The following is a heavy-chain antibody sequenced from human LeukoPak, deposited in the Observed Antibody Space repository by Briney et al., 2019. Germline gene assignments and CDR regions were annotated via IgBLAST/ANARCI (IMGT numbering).Heavy chain of an antibody. CDR1: GYTLTELS. D-gene: IGHD1-26*01. CDR3: ATVPRGMVGATRPFDY. CDR2: FDPEDGET. J-gene: IGHJ4*02. Sequence: GASVKVSCKVPGYTLTELSMHWVRQAPGRGLEWMGGFDPEDGETIYAQKFQGRVTMTEDTSTDTAYMELSSLRSEDTAVYYCATVPRGMVGATRPFDYWGQGTLVTVSS. V-gene: IGHV1-24*01.